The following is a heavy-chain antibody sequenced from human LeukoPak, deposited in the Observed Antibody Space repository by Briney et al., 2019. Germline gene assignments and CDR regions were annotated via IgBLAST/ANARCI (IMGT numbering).Heavy chain of an antibody. CDR3: ARGRAYYDFWSGYYNWFDP. CDR2: IKSDGSST. J-gene: IGHJ5*02. Sequence: GGSLRHSCAASGFTFSSYWMHWVRQAPGKGLVWVSRIKSDGSSTRYADSVKGRFTISRDNAKNTLYLQMNSLRAEDTAVYYCARGRAYYDFWSGYYNWFDPWGQGTLVTVSS. D-gene: IGHD3-3*01. V-gene: IGHV3-74*01. CDR1: GFTFSSYW.